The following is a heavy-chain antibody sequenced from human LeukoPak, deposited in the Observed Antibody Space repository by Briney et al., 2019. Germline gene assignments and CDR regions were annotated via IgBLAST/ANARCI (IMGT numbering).Heavy chain of an antibody. V-gene: IGHV3-30*02. CDR2: IRYDGRNK. D-gene: IGHD2-2*01. CDR1: RFTFSFYG. CDR3: AKDRRYCSSTTCPEA. Sequence: GGSLRLSCAASRFTFSFYGMHWVRQAPGKGQEWVAFIRYDGRNKYYTDSVKGRFTISRDNSKNALYLQMNSLRAEDTAVYYCAKDRRYCSSTTCPEAWGQGTLVTVSS. J-gene: IGHJ5*02.